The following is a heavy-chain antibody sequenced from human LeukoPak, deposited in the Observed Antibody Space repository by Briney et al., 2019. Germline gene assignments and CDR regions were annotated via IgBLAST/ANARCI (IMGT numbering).Heavy chain of an antibody. CDR3: AGDSSSSIYFDY. J-gene: IGHJ4*02. CDR2: IYYSGST. Sequence: SETLSLTCTVSGGSISSYNWSWIRQPPGKGLEWIGYIYYSGSTNYNPSLKSRVTISVDTSKNQFSLKLSSVTAADTAVYYCAGDSSSSIYFDYWGQGTLVTVSS. V-gene: IGHV4-59*01. CDR1: GGSISSYN. D-gene: IGHD6-6*01.